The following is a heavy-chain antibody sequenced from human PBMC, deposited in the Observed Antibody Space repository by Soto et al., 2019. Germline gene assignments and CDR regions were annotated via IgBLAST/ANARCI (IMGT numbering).Heavy chain of an antibody. V-gene: IGHV1-58*01. CDR2: IVVGSGNT. D-gene: IGHD3-3*01. CDR3: ARFEAYDFWSSYYMDV. CDR1: GFTFTSSA. Sequence: SVKVSCKASGFTFTSSAVQWVRQARGQRLEWIGWIVVGSGNTNYAQKFQERVTITRDMSTSTAYMELRSLRSDDTAVYYCARFEAYDFWSSYYMDVWGKGTTVTVSS. J-gene: IGHJ6*03.